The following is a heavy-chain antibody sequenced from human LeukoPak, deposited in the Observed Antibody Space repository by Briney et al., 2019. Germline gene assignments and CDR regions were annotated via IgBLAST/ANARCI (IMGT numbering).Heavy chain of an antibody. CDR3: AMTTVTPFDY. CDR1: GGSFSGYY. V-gene: IGHV4-34*01. J-gene: IGHJ4*02. CDR2: INHSGST. D-gene: IGHD4-17*01. Sequence: SETLSLTCAVHGGSFSGYYWSWIRQPPGKGLEWIGEINHSGSTNYNPSLKSRVTISVDTSKNQFSLKLSSVTAADTAVYYCAMTTVTPFDYWGQGTLVTVSS.